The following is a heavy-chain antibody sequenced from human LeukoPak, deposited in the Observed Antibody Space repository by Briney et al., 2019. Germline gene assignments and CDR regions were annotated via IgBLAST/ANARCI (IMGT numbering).Heavy chain of an antibody. CDR3: ARSEAGAVYYDSSGYPDAFDI. CDR2: NCYCGST. V-gene: IGHV4-31*03. D-gene: IGHD3-22*01. Sequence: PSETLSLTCTVSGGSISSGGYYWSWIRQHPGKGLEWIGYNCYCGSTYYNPSLKSRVTISVDTSKNQFSLKLSSVTAADTAVYYCARSEAGAVYYDSSGYPDAFDIWGQGTMVTVSS. J-gene: IGHJ3*02. CDR1: GGSISSGGYY.